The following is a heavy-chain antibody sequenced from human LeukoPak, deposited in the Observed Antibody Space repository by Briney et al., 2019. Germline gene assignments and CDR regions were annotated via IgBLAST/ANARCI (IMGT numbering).Heavy chain of an antibody. CDR3: VLSYFDY. CDR2: ISYDGSNK. V-gene: IGHV3-30*03. J-gene: IGHJ4*02. Sequence: GGSLRLSCAASGFTFNNYGMHWVRQAPGKGLEWVAVISYDGSNKYYADSVKGRFTISRDNSKNTLYLQMNSLRAEDTAVYYCVLSYFDYWGQGTLVTVSS. CDR1: GFTFNNYG. D-gene: IGHD2-2*01.